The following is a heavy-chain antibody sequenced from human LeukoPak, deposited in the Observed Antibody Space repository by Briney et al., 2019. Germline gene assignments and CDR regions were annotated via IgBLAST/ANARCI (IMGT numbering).Heavy chain of an antibody. V-gene: IGHV4-38-2*02. Sequence: PSETLSLTCTVSGYSISSGYYWGWIRQPPGKGLELIGSIYRSGNTYYNPSLKSRITISVDTSKNQFSLKLHSVTAADTALYFCAQWSRYFDYWGQGTLVTVSS. D-gene: IGHD1-26*01. CDR1: GYSISSGYY. CDR2: IYRSGNT. CDR3: AQWSRYFDY. J-gene: IGHJ4*02.